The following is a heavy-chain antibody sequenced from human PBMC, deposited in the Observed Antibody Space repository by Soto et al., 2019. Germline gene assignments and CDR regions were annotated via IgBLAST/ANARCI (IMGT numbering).Heavy chain of an antibody. D-gene: IGHD1-26*01. V-gene: IGHV1-69*06. CDR1: GGTFSSYA. J-gene: IGHJ6*02. CDR3: AVIGGPTSSASYYYGMDV. CDR2: IIPIFGTT. Sequence: SVKVSCKASGGTFSSYAISWVRQAPGQGLEWMGRIIPIFGTTNYAQKFQGRVTITADKSTSTAYMELSSLRSEDTAVYYCAVIGGPTSSASYYYGMDVWGQGTTVTVSS.